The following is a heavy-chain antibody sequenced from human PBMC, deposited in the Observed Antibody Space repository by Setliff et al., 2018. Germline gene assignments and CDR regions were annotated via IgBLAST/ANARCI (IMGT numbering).Heavy chain of an antibody. D-gene: IGHD5-18*01. CDR3: ASSRTWIPVLDY. J-gene: IGHJ4*02. Sequence: PGGSLRLSCAASEFTFNSYTMNWVRQAPGKGLKWVSSISGSSASIYYADSVKGRFTISRDNAKSSLYLQMNSLSAEDTAIYYCASSRTWIPVLDYCGQGTLVTVSS. CDR1: EFTFNSYT. V-gene: IGHV3-21*01. CDR2: ISGSSASI.